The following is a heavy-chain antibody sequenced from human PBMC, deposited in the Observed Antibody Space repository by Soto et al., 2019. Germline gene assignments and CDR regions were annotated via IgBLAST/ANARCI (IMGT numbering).Heavy chain of an antibody. V-gene: IGHV3-23*01. CDR3: AKFYCISIMCQVPAAKSTGGFEI. CDR1: GFTFSSYA. D-gene: IGHD2-2*01. CDR2: ISGSGVST. Sequence: EPQLLESGGGLGHPGGSLRLSCAASGFTFSSYAMSWVRQAPGKGLEWVAAISGSGVSTYYADSVRGRSPNSRDNSKKTVDLQMNSLRAEDTAVYYCAKFYCISIMCQVPAAKSTGGFEIWGQGTLVTVS. J-gene: IGHJ3*02.